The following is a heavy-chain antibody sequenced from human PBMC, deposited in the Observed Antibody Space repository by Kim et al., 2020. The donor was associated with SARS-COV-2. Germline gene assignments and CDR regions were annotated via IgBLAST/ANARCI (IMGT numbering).Heavy chain of an antibody. Sequence: SVKVSCKASGGTFSSYAISWVRQAPGQGLEWMGGIIPIFGTANYAQKFQGRVTITADESTSTAYMELSSLRSEDTAVYYCARVDCSSASCYMSYYYYGMTVWGQGTTVTVSS. D-gene: IGHD2-2*02. V-gene: IGHV1-69*13. CDR1: GGTFSSYA. J-gene: IGHJ6*02. CDR2: IIPIFGTA. CDR3: ARVDCSSASCYMSYYYYGMTV.